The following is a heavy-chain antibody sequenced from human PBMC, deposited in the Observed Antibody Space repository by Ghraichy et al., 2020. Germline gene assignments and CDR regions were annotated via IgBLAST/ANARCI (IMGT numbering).Heavy chain of an antibody. CDR3: ARARPGWLQVVRDGMDV. J-gene: IGHJ6*02. D-gene: IGHD5-24*01. CDR1: GGTFSSYA. V-gene: IGHV1-69*13. CDR2: IIPIFGTA. Sequence: SVKVSCKASGGTFSSYAISWVRQAPGQGLEWMGGIIPIFGTANYAQKFQGRVTITADESTSTAYMELSSLRSEDTAVYYCARARPGWLQVVRDGMDVWGQGTTVTVSS.